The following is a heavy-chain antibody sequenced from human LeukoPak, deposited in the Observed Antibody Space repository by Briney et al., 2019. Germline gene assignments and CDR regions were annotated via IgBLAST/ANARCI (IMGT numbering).Heavy chain of an antibody. CDR1: GVTISYSG. V-gene: IGHV3-48*01. J-gene: IGHJ1*01. CDR2: ISRSGSSI. D-gene: IGHD4-17*01. CDR3: AKANSPTPHGEYFQH. Sequence: GGSLRLSCVASGVTISYSGMNWVRQAPGKGLEWVSYISRSGSSIYYADSVKGRFTISRDNAKNSLYLQMNSLRAEDTAVYYCAKANSPTPHGEYFQHWGQGTLVTVSS.